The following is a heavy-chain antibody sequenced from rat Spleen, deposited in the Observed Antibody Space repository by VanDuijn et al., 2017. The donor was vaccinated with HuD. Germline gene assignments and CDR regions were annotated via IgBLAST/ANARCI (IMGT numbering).Heavy chain of an antibody. J-gene: IGHJ3*01. CDR2: ISPSGGST. D-gene: IGHD1-9*01. Sequence: EVQLVESGGGLVQPGRSLKLSCAASGFTFSYFPMAWVRQAPTKGLEWVASISPSGGSTYYRDSVKGRFTISRDNTKSTLYLQMDSLRSEDTATYYCARHPTYYGFDGDWFACWGQGTLVTVSS. CDR1: GFTFSYFP. V-gene: IGHV5-25*01. CDR3: ARHPTYYGFDGDWFAC.